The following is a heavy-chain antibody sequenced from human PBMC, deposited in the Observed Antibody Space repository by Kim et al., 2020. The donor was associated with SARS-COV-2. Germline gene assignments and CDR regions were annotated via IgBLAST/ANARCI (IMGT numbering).Heavy chain of an antibody. CDR2: IRNKAYGGTT. V-gene: IGHV3-49*03. CDR1: GFSFGDYG. CDR3: TRGSGSGSYYNGLDY. Sequence: GGSLRLSCTASGFSFGDYGLSWFRQSPGKGLEWVGFIRNKAYGGTTENAASVKGRFTILRDDSKSMAYLQMNSLKTEDTAVYYCTRGSGSGSYYNGLDYWGQGTLVTVSS. J-gene: IGHJ4*02. D-gene: IGHD3-10*01.